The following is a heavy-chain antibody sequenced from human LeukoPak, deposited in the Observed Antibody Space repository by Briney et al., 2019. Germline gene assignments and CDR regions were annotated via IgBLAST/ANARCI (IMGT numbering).Heavy chain of an antibody. CDR1: GFTFSSYG. J-gene: IGHJ4*02. Sequence: GGSLRLSCAASGFTFSSYGMSWVRQAPGKGLEGGSAISGSGGSTYYADSVEGRFTISRDNSKNTLYLQMNSLRAEDTAVYYCAKDRSGYEEKSFDYWGQGTLVTVSS. V-gene: IGHV3-23*01. CDR3: AKDRSGYEEKSFDY. CDR2: ISGSGGST. D-gene: IGHD5-12*01.